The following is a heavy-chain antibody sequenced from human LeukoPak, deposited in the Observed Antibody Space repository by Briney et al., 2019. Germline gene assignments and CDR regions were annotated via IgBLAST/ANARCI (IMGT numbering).Heavy chain of an antibody. J-gene: IGHJ6*02. Sequence: GRSLRLSCAASGFTFSSYGMHWVRQAPGKGLEWVAVISYDGSNKYYADSVKGRFTISRDNSKNTLYLQMNSLRAEDTAVYYCAKCGSGDYYGMDVWGQGTTVTVSS. CDR2: ISYDGSNK. V-gene: IGHV3-30*18. CDR1: GFTFSSYG. CDR3: AKCGSGDYYGMDV. D-gene: IGHD2-15*01.